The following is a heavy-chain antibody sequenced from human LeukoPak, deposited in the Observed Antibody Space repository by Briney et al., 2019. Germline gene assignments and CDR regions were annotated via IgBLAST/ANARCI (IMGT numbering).Heavy chain of an antibody. CDR1: GYSISSGYY. D-gene: IGHD6-13*01. Sequence: SETLSLTCTVSGYSISSGYYWGWIRQPPGKGLEWIGSIYHSGSTYYNPSLKSRVTISVDTSKNQFSLKLGSVTAADTAVYYCARAGSSSCEYYYYMDVWGKGTTVTVSS. V-gene: IGHV4-38-2*02. CDR3: ARAGSSSCEYYYYMDV. J-gene: IGHJ6*03. CDR2: IYHSGST.